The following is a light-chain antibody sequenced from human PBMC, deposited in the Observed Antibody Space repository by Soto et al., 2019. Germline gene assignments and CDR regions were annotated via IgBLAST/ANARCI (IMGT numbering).Light chain of an antibody. V-gene: IGKV3-20*01. CDR1: QSVSSSY. Sequence: EIVLTQSPGTLSLSPGERATLSCRASQSVSSSYLAWYQQKPGQAPRLLIYGASSSATGIPDRFSGSGSGTDFTLTISRLEPEDFAVYYCQQYGSSFTFGTGNKVDIK. J-gene: IGKJ3*01. CDR3: QQYGSSFT. CDR2: GAS.